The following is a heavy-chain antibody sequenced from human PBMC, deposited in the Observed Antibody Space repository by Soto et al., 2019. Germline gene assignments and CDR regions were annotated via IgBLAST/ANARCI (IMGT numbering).Heavy chain of an antibody. J-gene: IGHJ5*02. D-gene: IGHD2-2*02. Sequence: QVQLQESGPGLVKPSETLSLTCTVSGGSISSYYWSWIRQPPGKGLEWIGYIYYSGSTNYNPSLKSRVTLSVDTSTNQFSLKLSSVTAADTAVYYCARGYCISTSCYRGWFDPWGQGTLVTVSS. CDR1: GGSISSYY. V-gene: IGHV4-59*01. CDR3: ARGYCISTSCYRGWFDP. CDR2: IYYSGST.